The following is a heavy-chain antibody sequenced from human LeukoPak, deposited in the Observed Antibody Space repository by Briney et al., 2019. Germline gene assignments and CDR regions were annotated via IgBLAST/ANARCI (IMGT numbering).Heavy chain of an antibody. CDR3: ARDPSSMTTVTSDFDY. J-gene: IGHJ4*02. Sequence: GGSLRLSCAASGFTFSSYGMHWVRQAPGKGLEWVAVIWYDGSNKYYADSVKGRFTIPRDNSKNTLYLQMNSLRADDTAVYYCARDPSSMTTVTSDFDYWGQGTLVTVSS. CDR1: GFTFSSYG. D-gene: IGHD4-17*01. CDR2: IWYDGSNK. V-gene: IGHV3-33*01.